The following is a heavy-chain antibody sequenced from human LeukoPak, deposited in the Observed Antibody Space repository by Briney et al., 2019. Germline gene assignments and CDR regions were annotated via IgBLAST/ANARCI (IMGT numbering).Heavy chain of an antibody. Sequence: GGSLILSCAASGFTSSSYEMNWVRQAPGKGLEWVSYISSSGSIIYYADSVKGRFTISRDSAKNSLYLQMNSLRAEDTAVYYCARGAYYYDSSGYYGAFDIWGQGTMATVSS. V-gene: IGHV3-48*03. CDR3: ARGAYYYDSSGYYGAFDI. CDR1: GFTSSSYE. D-gene: IGHD3-22*01. J-gene: IGHJ3*02. CDR2: ISSSGSII.